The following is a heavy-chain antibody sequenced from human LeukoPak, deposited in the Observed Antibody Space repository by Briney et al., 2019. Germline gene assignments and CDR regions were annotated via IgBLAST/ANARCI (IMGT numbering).Heavy chain of an antibody. CDR3: ARTILSSGWYGGFDY. V-gene: IGHV4-61*02. CDR2: IYTSGST. D-gene: IGHD6-19*01. CDR1: GGSISSGSYF. Sequence: SETLSLTCTVSGGSISSGSYFWSWIRQPAGKGLEWIGRIYTSGSTNYNPSLKSRVTISVDTSKNQFSLKLSSVTAADTAVYYCARTILSSGWYGGFDYWGQGTLVTVSS. J-gene: IGHJ4*02.